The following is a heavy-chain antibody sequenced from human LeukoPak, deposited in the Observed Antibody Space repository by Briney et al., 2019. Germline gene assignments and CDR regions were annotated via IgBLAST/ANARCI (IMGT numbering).Heavy chain of an antibody. V-gene: IGHV3-30*02. J-gene: IGHJ4*02. D-gene: IGHD3-10*01. CDR2: IRYDGSNK. CDR3: AKAGRSMVRGPVDY. CDR1: GFTFSSYG. Sequence: GGSLRLSWAAAGFTFSSYGMHWVRQAPGKGLEWVAFIRYDGSNKYYADSVKGRFTISRDNSKNTLYLQMNSLRAEDTAVYYCAKAGRSMVRGPVDYWGQGTLVTVSS.